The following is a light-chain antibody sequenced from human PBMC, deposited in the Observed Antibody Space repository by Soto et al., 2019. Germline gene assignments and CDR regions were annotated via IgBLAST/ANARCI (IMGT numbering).Light chain of an antibody. CDR3: QQYYSTPYT. CDR1: QSVLYSSNNKNY. Sequence: DIVMTQSPDSLAVSLGERATINCKSSQSVLYSSNNKNYLAWYQQKPGQPPKLLIYWASTRESGVPDRFIGRGSGPDYTLTIRRLQAEDVAVYFCQQYYSTPYTFGQGTKLDIK. J-gene: IGKJ2*01. CDR2: WAS. V-gene: IGKV4-1*01.